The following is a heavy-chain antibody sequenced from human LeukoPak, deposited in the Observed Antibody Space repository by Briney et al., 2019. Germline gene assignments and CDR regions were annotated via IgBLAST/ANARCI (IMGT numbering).Heavy chain of an antibody. CDR3: ATRYGVAAADFDY. V-gene: IGHV1-24*01. J-gene: IGHJ4*02. Sequence: ASVKVSCKVSGYTLTELSMHWVRQAPGKGREWMGGFDPEDGETIYAQKFQGRVTMTEDTSTDTAYMELSSLRSEDTAVYYCATRYGVAAADFDYWGQGTLVTVSS. CDR1: GYTLTELS. CDR2: FDPEDGET. D-gene: IGHD6-13*01.